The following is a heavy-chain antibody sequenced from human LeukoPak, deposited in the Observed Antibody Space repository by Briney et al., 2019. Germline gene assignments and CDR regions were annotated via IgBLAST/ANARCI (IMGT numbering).Heavy chain of an antibody. D-gene: IGHD3-3*01. CDR1: GASMSDSY. Sequence: KPSETLSLTCSVSGASMSDSYWSWIRQPPGRGLEWIGYIYYTGSTHYSPSLESRVTISIDKSKNQFSLNLRSVTAADSAVYYCARSGYSYGLDFDFWGQGTLVAFSS. CDR2: IYYTGST. CDR3: ARSGYSYGLDFDF. V-gene: IGHV4-59*01. J-gene: IGHJ4*02.